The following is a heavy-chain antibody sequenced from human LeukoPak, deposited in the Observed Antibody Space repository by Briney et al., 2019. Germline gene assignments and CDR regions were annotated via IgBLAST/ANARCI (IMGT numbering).Heavy chain of an antibody. V-gene: IGHV4-39*07. D-gene: IGHD3-10*01. CDR1: GFTFSSYC. CDR2: IYYSGST. CDR3: ARVLFRGSGNYLRMNWFDP. J-gene: IGHJ5*02. Sequence: GSLRLSCAASGFTFSSYCINWVRQAPGKGLEWIGSIYYSGSTYYNPSLKSRVTMSVDTSKNQFSLKLTSVTAADTAVYYCARVLFRGSGNYLRMNWFDPWGQGTLVTVSS.